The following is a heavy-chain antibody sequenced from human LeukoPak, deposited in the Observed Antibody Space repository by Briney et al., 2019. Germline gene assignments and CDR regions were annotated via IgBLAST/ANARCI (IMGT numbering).Heavy chain of an antibody. CDR2: IYYSGST. V-gene: IGHV4-59*05. CDR3: ATPFYGDYANFDY. D-gene: IGHD4-17*01. Sequence: SETLSLTCTVSGGSISSYYWSWIRQPPGKGLEWIGSIYYSGSTYYNPSLKSRVTISIDTSKNQFSLKLSSVTAADTAVYYCATPFYGDYANFDYWGQGTLVTVSS. J-gene: IGHJ4*02. CDR1: GGSISSYY.